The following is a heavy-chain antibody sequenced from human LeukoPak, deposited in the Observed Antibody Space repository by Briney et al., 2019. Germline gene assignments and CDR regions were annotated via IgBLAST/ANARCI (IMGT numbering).Heavy chain of an antibody. Sequence: PSETLSLTCTVSGYSISSGYYWGWIRPPPGRGLEWIGSIYHGGSTYYNPSLKSRVTISVDTSKNQFSLKLSSVTAADTAVYYCARVRQQPMFDPWGQGTLVTVSS. D-gene: IGHD6-13*01. V-gene: IGHV4-38-2*02. CDR1: GYSISSGYY. J-gene: IGHJ5*02. CDR3: ARVRQQPMFDP. CDR2: IYHGGST.